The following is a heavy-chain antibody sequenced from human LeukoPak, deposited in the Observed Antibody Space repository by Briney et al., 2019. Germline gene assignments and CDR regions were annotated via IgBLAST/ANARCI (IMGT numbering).Heavy chain of an antibody. V-gene: IGHV3-21*04. J-gene: IGHJ3*02. CDR1: GFTFYNYW. CDR2: ISSSSSYI. Sequence: GGSLRLSCAASGFTFYNYWMHWVRQAPGKGLEWVSSISSSSSYIYYADSVKGRFTISRDNAKNSLYLQMNSLRAEDTALYYCATYREHISMTHDAFDMWGQGTMVTVSS. D-gene: IGHD1/OR15-1a*01. CDR3: ATYREHISMTHDAFDM.